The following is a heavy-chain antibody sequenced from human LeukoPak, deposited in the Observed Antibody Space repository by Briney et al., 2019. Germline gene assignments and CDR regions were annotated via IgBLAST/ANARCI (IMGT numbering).Heavy chain of an antibody. CDR3: ARDWYCIAGSCYLGMDV. Sequence: PSETLSLTCTVSGGSISSYHWSWIRQTPGKGLEWIGYIDYSGSTNYNPALKNRVSISVDMSKNQFSLKLSSVTAADTAVYYCARDWYCIAGSCYLGMDVWGQGTTVTVSS. CDR1: GGSISSYH. V-gene: IGHV4-59*01. J-gene: IGHJ6*02. CDR2: IDYSGST. D-gene: IGHD2-15*01.